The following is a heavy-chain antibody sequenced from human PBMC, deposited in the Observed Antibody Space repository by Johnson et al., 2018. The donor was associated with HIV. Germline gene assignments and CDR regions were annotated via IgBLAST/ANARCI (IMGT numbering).Heavy chain of an antibody. V-gene: IGHV3-48*01. CDR2: ISSSGSTI. D-gene: IGHD1-7*01. Sequence: VQLVESGGGVVQPGRSLRLSCAASGFTFSSYAMHWVRQAPGKGLEWVSYISSSGSTIYYADSVKGRFTISRDNSKNTLHLQMNSLKTEETAVYYCTTDIVQYNWNSEIDAFDIWGQGTMVTVSS. CDR1: GFTFSSYA. CDR3: TTDIVQYNWNSEIDAFDI. J-gene: IGHJ3*02.